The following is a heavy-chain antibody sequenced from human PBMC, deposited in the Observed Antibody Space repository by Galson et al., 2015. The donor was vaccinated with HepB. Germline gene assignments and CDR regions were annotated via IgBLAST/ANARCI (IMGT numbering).Heavy chain of an antibody. CDR1: GGTFSSYA. Sequence: SVKVSCKASGGTFSSYAISWVRQAPGQGLEWMGGIIPIFGTANYAQKFQGRVTITADESTSTAYMELSSLRSEDTAVYYCAKDHRYRGIFGVVTFNEYFQHWGQGTLVTVSS. J-gene: IGHJ1*01. D-gene: IGHD3-3*01. CDR2: IIPIFGTA. CDR3: AKDHRYRGIFGVVTFNEYFQH. V-gene: IGHV1-69*13.